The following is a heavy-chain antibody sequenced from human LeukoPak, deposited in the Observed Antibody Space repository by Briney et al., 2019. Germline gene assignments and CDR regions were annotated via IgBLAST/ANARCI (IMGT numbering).Heavy chain of an antibody. CDR2: ISGSGGTT. V-gene: IGHV3-23*01. CDR1: GFTFSSYA. J-gene: IGHJ4*02. Sequence: PGGSLRLSCAGSGFTFSSYAMSWVRQAPGKGLEWVSAISGSGGTTYYADSLKGRFTISRDNSKNTLYLQMSSLRAEDTAVYYCATRASYYFDYWGQGTLVTVSS. CDR3: ATRASYYFDY. D-gene: IGHD1-26*01.